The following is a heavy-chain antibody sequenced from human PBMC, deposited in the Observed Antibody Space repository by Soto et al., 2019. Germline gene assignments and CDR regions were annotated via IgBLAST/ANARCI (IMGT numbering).Heavy chain of an antibody. CDR3: AQTEDGGRSRTPAGWFDA. V-gene: IGHV2-26*01. J-gene: IGHJ5*02. CDR1: GFSLSNAGMG. CDR2: IFSNDER. Sequence: QVTLKESGPVLVKPTETLTLTCTVSGFSLSNAGMGVRWIRQPPGKALEWLAHIFSNDERRFSASLKNRLTISKDTLNSQVVLILTNMDPVDTATYYCAQTEDGGRSRTPAGWFDAWGQGTLVTVSS. D-gene: IGHD2-15*01.